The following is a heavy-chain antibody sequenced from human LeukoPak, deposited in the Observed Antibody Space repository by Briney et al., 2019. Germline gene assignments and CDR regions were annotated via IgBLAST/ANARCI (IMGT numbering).Heavy chain of an antibody. Sequence: GGSLRLSCAVSGFSFSNYAMSWVRQAPGKGLEWVANIKQDGSEKYYVDSVKGRFTISRDNAKKSLYLQMNSLRAEDTAVYYCARDYGGYWGQGTLVTVSS. J-gene: IGHJ4*02. V-gene: IGHV3-7*04. D-gene: IGHD3-16*01. CDR2: IKQDGSEK. CDR1: GFSFSNYA. CDR3: ARDYGGY.